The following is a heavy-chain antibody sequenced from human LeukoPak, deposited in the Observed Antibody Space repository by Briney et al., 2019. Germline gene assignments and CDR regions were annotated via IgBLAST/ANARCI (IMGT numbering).Heavy chain of an antibody. V-gene: IGHV1-69*05. CDR3: ARDAGWSSYYYDSSGPGWFDP. J-gene: IGHJ5*02. CDR1: GGTFSSYA. D-gene: IGHD3-22*01. CDR2: IIPIFGTA. Sequence: SVKVSCKASGGTFSSYAISWVRQAPGQGLEWMGGIIPIFGTANYAQKFQGRVTITTDESTSTAYMELSSLRSEDTAVYYCARDAGWSSYYYDSSGPGWFDPWGQGTLVTVSS.